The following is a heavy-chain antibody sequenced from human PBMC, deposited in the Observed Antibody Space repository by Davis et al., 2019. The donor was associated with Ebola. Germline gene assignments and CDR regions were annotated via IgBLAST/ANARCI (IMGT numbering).Heavy chain of an antibody. J-gene: IGHJ4*02. CDR2: IHSSGNT. CDR3: ARGVYGAYFDY. D-gene: IGHD4-17*01. V-gene: IGHV4-59*11. Sequence: PGGSLRLSCLVSGGSISSPFWTWIRQSPGKGLEWIGYIHSSGNTNYNPSFKSRVTVSLDASKSQSSLKLSSVTAADTAVYYCARGVYGAYFDYWGQGTLVTVSS. CDR1: GGSISSPF.